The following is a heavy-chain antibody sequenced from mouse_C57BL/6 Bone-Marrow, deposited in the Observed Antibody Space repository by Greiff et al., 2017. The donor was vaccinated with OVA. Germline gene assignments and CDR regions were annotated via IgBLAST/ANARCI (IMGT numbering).Heavy chain of an antibody. CDR2: IWRDGSP. CDR1: GFSLTRYG. D-gene: IGHD1-1*01. CDR3: ARHRYYGSSSYAMDY. J-gene: IGHJ4*01. V-gene: IGHV2-6-1*01. Sequence: QVQLKESGPGLVAPSQSLSITFTVSGFSLTRYGVHWVRPPPGKGLEGLVGIWRDGSPTYNLALKSRLSISKDNSKSQVFLKMNSLQTDDTAMYYCARHRYYGSSSYAMDYWGQGTSVTVSS.